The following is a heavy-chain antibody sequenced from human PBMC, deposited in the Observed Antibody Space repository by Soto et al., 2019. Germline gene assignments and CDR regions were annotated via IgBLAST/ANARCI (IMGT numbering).Heavy chain of an antibody. V-gene: IGHV4-61*01. CDR1: GGSVSSGSYY. CDR2: IYYSGST. D-gene: IGHD6-19*01. J-gene: IGHJ6*02. CDR3: ARDKERSGWCRGYYGMDV. Sequence: SETLTLTCTVSGGSVSSGSYYWSWIREPPGNGLEWIGYIYYSGSTNYNPSLKSRGTISVDTSKNQFSLKLSSVTAADTAVYFCARDKERSGWCRGYYGMDVWGQGTTVPLS.